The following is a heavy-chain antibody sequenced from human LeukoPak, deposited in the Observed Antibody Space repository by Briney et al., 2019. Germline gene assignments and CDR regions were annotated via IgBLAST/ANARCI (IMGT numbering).Heavy chain of an antibody. D-gene: IGHD3-22*01. CDR3: AKDMITMIVVVTPGVDY. CDR2: ISYDGSNK. CDR1: GFIFSSYS. J-gene: IGHJ4*02. V-gene: IGHV3-30*18. Sequence: GGSLRLSCAASGFIFSSYSMNWVRQAPGKGLEWVAVISYDGSNKYYADSVKGRFTISRDNSKNTLYLQMNSLRAEDTAVYYCAKDMITMIVVVTPGVDYWGQGTLVTVSS.